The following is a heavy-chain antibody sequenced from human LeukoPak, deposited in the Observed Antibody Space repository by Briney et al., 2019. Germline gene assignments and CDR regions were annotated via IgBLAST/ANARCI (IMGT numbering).Heavy chain of an antibody. CDR3: ARRIAVADYYFDY. CDR1: GGSISSSSYY. Sequence: SETLSLTCTVSGGSISSSSYYWGWIRQPPGKGLEWIGSIYYSGSTYYNPSLKSRVTISVDTSKNQFSLKLSSVTAADTAVYYCARRIAVADYYFDYWGQGTLITVSS. V-gene: IGHV4-39*01. J-gene: IGHJ4*02. D-gene: IGHD6-19*01. CDR2: IYYSGST.